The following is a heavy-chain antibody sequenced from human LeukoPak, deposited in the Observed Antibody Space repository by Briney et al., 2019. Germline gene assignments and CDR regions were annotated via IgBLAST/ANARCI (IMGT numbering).Heavy chain of an antibody. Sequence: GGSLRLSCAASGFTVSSNYMSWVRQAPGKGLEWVSVIYSGGSTYYADSVKGRFTISRDNAKNTLYLQMNSLRAEDTAVYYCARGAYNLSPYYMAVWGKGTTVTVSS. J-gene: IGHJ6*03. CDR3: ARGAYNLSPYYMAV. V-gene: IGHV3-66*01. CDR1: GFTVSSNY. D-gene: IGHD5-24*01. CDR2: IYSGGST.